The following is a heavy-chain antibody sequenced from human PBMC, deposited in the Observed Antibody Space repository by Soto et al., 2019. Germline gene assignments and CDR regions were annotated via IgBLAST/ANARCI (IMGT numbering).Heavy chain of an antibody. CDR2: IYYSGST. CDR1: GGSISTYY. V-gene: IGHV4-59*08. D-gene: IGHD1-7*01. CDR3: ARHKWNYPFDP. Sequence: SETLSLTCTVSGGSISTYYWSWIRQSPGKGLEWIGYIYYSGSTKYNPSLKSRVTMSVDTSKNQFSLKVSSVTAADTAVYFCARHKWNYPFDPWGQGTLVTVSS. J-gene: IGHJ5*02.